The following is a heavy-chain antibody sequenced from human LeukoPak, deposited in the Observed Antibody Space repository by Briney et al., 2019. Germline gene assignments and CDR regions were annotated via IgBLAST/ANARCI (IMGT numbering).Heavy chain of an antibody. J-gene: IGHJ3*02. V-gene: IGHV3-30*02. CDR2: IRYDGSNK. Sequence: PGGSLRLSCAASGFTFSSYGMHWVRQAPGKGLEWVAFIRYDGSNKYYADSVKGRFTISRDNSKNTLYLQMNSLRAEDTAVYYCAKEILPNLKGIDAFDIWGQGTMVTVSS. CDR3: AKEILPNLKGIDAFDI. D-gene: IGHD2/OR15-2a*01. CDR1: GFTFSSYG.